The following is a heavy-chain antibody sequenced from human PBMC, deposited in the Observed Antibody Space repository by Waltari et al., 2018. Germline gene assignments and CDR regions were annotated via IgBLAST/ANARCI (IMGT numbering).Heavy chain of an antibody. V-gene: IGHV4-4*02. CDR3: ARDLGRGLFLDS. CDR1: GASMGRNSW. CDR2: VHRSGRT. J-gene: IGHJ4*02. Sequence: QLQLQQSSPGLVQPSETLSLTCVVSGASMGRNSWWSWVRQSPDKGLEWIGQVHRSGRTNYNPSFASRAIVSLDTSMNQFSLRILSATAADTAIYYCARDLGRGLFLDSWGQGMLVTVSP. D-gene: IGHD2-15*01.